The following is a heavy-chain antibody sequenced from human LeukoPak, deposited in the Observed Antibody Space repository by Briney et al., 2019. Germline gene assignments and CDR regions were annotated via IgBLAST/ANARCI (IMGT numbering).Heavy chain of an antibody. CDR1: GGSFSGYY. J-gene: IGHJ4*02. D-gene: IGHD6-13*01. Sequence: SETLSLTCAVYGGSFSGYYWSWIRQPPGKGLEWIGEIDHSGSTNYNPSLKSRVTISVDTSKNQFSLKLSSVTAADTAVYYCASVYSSTSWDYWGQGTLVTVSS. CDR3: ASVYSSTSWDY. V-gene: IGHV4-34*01. CDR2: IDHSGST.